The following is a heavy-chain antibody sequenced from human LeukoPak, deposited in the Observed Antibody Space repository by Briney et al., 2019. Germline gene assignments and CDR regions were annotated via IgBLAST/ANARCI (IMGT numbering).Heavy chain of an antibody. CDR3: ASFPVGITMVRGVIILAYYFDY. CDR1: GGSISSSSYY. CDR2: IYYNGNA. D-gene: IGHD3-10*01. Sequence: SETLSLTCTVSGGSISSSSYYWSWIRQPPGKELEWIAFIYYNGNAHYNPSLKSRVTISVDTSKNQFSLRVTSVTAADTAVYYCASFPVGITMVRGVIILAYYFDYWGQGTLVTVSS. J-gene: IGHJ4*02. V-gene: IGHV4-61*05.